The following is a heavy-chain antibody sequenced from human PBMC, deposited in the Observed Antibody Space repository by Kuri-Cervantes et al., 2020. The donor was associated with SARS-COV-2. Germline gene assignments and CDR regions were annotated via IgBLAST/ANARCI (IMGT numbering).Heavy chain of an antibody. CDR3: AKFRRDGDNQHPPYDSSDI. Sequence: GESLKISCAASGFTSSSYAMSWVRQAPGKGLEWVSAISGSGGSTYYADSVKGRFTISRDNSKNTLYLQMNSLRAEDTAVYYCAKFRRDGDNQHPPYDSSDIWGQGTMVTVSS. V-gene: IGHV3-23*01. CDR1: GFTSSSYA. D-gene: IGHD5-24*01. CDR2: ISGSGGST. J-gene: IGHJ3*02.